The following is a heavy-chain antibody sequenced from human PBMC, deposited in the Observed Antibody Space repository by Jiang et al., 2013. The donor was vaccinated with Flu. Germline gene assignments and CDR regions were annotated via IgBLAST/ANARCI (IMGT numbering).Heavy chain of an antibody. V-gene: IGHV4-4*02. CDR3: ARVGRRSPEGSRPFDY. J-gene: IGHJ4*02. CDR1: GGSISSSNW. Sequence: SLTCAVSGGSISSSNWWSWVRQPPGKGLEWIGEIYHSGSTNYNPSLKSRVTISVDTSKNQFSLKLSSVTAADTAVYYCARVGRRSPEGSRPFDYWGQGTLVTVSS. CDR2: IYHSGST. D-gene: IGHD1-14*01.